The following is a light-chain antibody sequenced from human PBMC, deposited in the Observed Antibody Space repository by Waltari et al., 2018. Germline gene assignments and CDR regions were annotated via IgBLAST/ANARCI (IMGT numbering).Light chain of an antibody. CDR3: GSYRSSSARYV. CDR1: NSDVGGYNY. Sequence: QSALTQPASVSGSPGQSITISCTGSNSDVGGYNYVSWYQQHPVKAPKVMIYDVRNRPSGVSNLFSGSKSGNTASLIISGLQAEDEADYYCGSYRSSSARYVFGTGTKVTVL. J-gene: IGLJ1*01. CDR2: DVR. V-gene: IGLV2-14*01.